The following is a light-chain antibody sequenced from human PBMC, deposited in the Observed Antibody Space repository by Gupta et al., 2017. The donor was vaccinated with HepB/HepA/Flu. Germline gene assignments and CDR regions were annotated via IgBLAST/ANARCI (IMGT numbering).Light chain of an antibody. CDR3: QQSDNTPLT. J-gene: IGKJ4*01. Sequence: DIELTQSPATLSASPGERVTLSCRASQSISIYLNWYQQKPGHAPKLLIYSASNRASGVPARFSGSGSGTDFTLTISSLQPEDFAVYYCQQSDNTPLTFGGGTKVEIK. CDR1: QSISIY. CDR2: SAS. V-gene: IGKV3-11*01.